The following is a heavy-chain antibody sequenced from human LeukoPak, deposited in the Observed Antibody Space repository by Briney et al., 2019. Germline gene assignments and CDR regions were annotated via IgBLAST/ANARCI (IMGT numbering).Heavy chain of an antibody. CDR2: VSRSGAST. Sequence: GGSLRLSCAASGFTFSTYAMSWVRLAPGKGLEWVSAVSRSGASTYYADSVKGRFTISRDNSKNTLYLQMNSLRAEDTAVYYCARKYYYDSSGFPDPFDYWGQGTLVTVSS. CDR1: GFTFSTYA. J-gene: IGHJ4*02. D-gene: IGHD3-22*01. V-gene: IGHV3-23*01. CDR3: ARKYYYDSSGFPDPFDY.